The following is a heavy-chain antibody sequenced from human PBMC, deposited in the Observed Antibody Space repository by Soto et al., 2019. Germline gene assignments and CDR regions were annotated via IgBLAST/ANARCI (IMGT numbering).Heavy chain of an antibody. Sequence: GSLRLFCAASGFTFSSYSMNWVRQAPGKGLEWVSSISSSSSYIYYADSVKGRFTISRDNAKNSLYLQMNSLRAEDTAVYYCARSYGSYYYGMDVWGQGTTVTVSS. CDR1: GFTFSSYS. CDR2: ISSSSSYI. D-gene: IGHD5-18*01. CDR3: ARSYGSYYYGMDV. J-gene: IGHJ6*02. V-gene: IGHV3-21*01.